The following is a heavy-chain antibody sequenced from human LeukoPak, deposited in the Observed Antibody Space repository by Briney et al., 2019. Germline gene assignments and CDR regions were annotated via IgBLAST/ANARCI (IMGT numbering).Heavy chain of an antibody. CDR2: IKSKTDGGTT. CDR1: GFTFSNAW. V-gene: IGHV3-15*01. Sequence: PGGSLRLSCAASGFTFSNAWMSWVRQAPGKGLEWVGRIKSKTDGGTTDYAAPVKGRFTISRDDSKNTLYLQMNSLKTEDTAVYYRTTDLEVGDYEYWGQGTLVTVSS. CDR3: TTDLEVGDYEY. J-gene: IGHJ4*02. D-gene: IGHD4-17*01.